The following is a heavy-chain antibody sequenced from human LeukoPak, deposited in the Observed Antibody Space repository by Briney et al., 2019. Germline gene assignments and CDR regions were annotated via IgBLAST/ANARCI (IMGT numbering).Heavy chain of an antibody. CDR3: ARDSLYYYDSSGYPNWFDP. D-gene: IGHD3-22*01. CDR1: GYTFTDYY. Sequence: ASVKVSCKASGYTFTDYYMHWVRQAPGQGLEWMGWINPNSGGTNYAQKFQGRVTMTRDTSISTAYMELSRLRSDDTAVYYCARDSLYYYDSSGYPNWFDPWGQGTLVTVSS. V-gene: IGHV1-2*02. J-gene: IGHJ5*02. CDR2: INPNSGGT.